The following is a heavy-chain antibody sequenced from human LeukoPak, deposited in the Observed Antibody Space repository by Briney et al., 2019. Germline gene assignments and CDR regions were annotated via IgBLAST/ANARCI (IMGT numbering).Heavy chain of an antibody. Sequence: GRSLRLSCAASGFTFSSYGMHWVRQAPGKGLEWVAFKQNDGSTTFYAESVKGRFTISRDNSKNTLFLQMNSLRTDDTAVYYCGREQSAYYVHAFDPWGQGTLVTVSS. J-gene: IGHJ5*02. D-gene: IGHD3-3*01. CDR2: KQNDGSTT. CDR1: GFTFSSYG. CDR3: GREQSAYYVHAFDP. V-gene: IGHV3-30*19.